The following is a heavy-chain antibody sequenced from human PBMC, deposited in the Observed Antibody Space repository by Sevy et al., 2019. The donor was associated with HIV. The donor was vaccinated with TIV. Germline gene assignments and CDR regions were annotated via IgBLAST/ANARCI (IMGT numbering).Heavy chain of an antibody. D-gene: IGHD1-7*01. CDR3: TRAGNYAYFIY. CDR1: GFTFSGYS. CDR2: ISYDGSNE. V-gene: IGHV3-30-3*01. Sequence: GGSLRLSCAASGFTFSGYSMHWVRQAPGKGLEWVAVISYDGSNEYYADSVKGRFTISRVNFKNTLYLQMNSLRTEDTTVYYCTRAGNYAYFIYWGQGALVTVSS. J-gene: IGHJ4*02.